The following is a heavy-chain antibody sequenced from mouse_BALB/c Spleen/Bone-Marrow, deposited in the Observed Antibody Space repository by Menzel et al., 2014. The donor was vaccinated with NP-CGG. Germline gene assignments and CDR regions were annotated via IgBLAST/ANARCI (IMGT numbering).Heavy chain of an antibody. D-gene: IGHD2-14*01. Sequence: QVQLQQSGSVLVRPGASVRLSCRASGYTFNNSWIHWAKQRPGPGLEWIGEIHPNSGNTNYNEKFKGKATLTVDTSSSTAYVDLSSLTSEDSSVYYCARHHRYAYYFDYWGQGTTRTVSS. V-gene: IGHV1S130*01. CDR2: IHPNSGNT. J-gene: IGHJ2*01. CDR3: ARHHRYAYYFDY. CDR1: GYTFNNSW.